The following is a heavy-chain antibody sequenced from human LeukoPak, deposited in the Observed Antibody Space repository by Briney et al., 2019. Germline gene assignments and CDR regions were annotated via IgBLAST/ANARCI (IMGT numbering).Heavy chain of an antibody. Sequence: GGALRLSCAASGFTFSSYSMNWVRQAPGKGLEWVSSISISSSYIYYAYSVKSRFAISRENDKHSLYLQMNSLRAEDTAVYYCERDTGGYSGYDPLGYWGQGTLVTVSS. CDR1: GFTFSSYS. CDR3: ERDTGGYSGYDPLGY. V-gene: IGHV3-21*01. CDR2: ISISSSYI. J-gene: IGHJ4*02. D-gene: IGHD5-12*01.